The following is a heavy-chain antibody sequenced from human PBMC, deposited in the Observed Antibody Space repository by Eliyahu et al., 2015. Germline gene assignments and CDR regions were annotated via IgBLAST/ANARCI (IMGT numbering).Heavy chain of an antibody. CDR3: ASDLGTVTNMIQLNN. CDR2: IDSASSVI. CDR1: GFAFKTFG. J-gene: IGHJ4*02. D-gene: IGHD4-11*01. Sequence: EVQLVESGEDLIQPGGSVRLSCAASGFAFKTFGMNWVRQPPGKGLEWVSYIDSASSVIFYADSVKGRFTISRDNAKNSLYLQMNSLRDEDTAVYYCASDLGTVTNMIQLNNWGRGTLVTVSS. V-gene: IGHV3-48*02.